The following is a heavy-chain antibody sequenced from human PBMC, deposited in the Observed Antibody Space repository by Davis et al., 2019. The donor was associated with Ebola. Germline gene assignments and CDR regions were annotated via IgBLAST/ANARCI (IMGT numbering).Heavy chain of an antibody. D-gene: IGHD6-13*01. CDR1: GYTFTSYD. J-gene: IGHJ6*02. V-gene: IGHV1-8*01. Sequence: ASVKVSCKASGYTFTSYDINWVRQATGQGLEWMGWMNPNSGNTGYAQKFQGRVTMTRNTSISTAYMELSSLRSEDTAVYYCARHGVYSSWLATDGMDVWGQGTTVTVSS. CDR3: ARHGVYSSWLATDGMDV. CDR2: MNPNSGNT.